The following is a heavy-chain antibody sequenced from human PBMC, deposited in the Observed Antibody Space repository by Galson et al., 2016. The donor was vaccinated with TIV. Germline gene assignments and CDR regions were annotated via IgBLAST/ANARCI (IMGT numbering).Heavy chain of an antibody. D-gene: IGHD1-26*01. V-gene: IGHV1-46*03. CDR2: INPSGGST. J-gene: IGHJ3*02. CDR1: GYTFTSYY. Sequence: SVKVSCKASGYTFTSYYMHWVRQAPGRGLEWMGIINPSGGSTTYAQKFQGRVTMTRDTPTATVYMELSSLRNEDTAVYYCAIPWGELFGLGSLDIWGQGTMVTVAS. CDR3: AIPWGELFGLGSLDI.